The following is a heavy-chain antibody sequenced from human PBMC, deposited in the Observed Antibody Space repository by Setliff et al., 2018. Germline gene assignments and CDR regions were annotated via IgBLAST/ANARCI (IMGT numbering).Heavy chain of an antibody. CDR2: VYYSGTT. Sequence: SETLLTCTVSDFSVPSVFYWGWIRQPPGKGLEWIASVYYSGTTYYNPSLESRVTMSVDMSKSQVSLNLYSVTAADTAVYYCARTSTGRYFDVWGRGTLVTVSS. J-gene: IGHJ2*01. CDR1: DFSVPSVFY. D-gene: IGHD2-2*01. CDR3: ARTSTGRYFDV. V-gene: IGHV4-38-2*02.